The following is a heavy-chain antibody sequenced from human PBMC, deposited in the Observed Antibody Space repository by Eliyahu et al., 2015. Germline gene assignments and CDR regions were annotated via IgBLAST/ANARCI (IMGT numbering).Heavy chain of an antibody. D-gene: IGHD3-10*01. CDR2: IIPIXGXA. CDR3: ARILYGSGSKYYFDY. V-gene: IGHV1-69*04. CDR1: GGAFSSYA. Sequence: VKDPGGSVNVSCTPSGGAFSSYAISWLRQASGQXLEXXGRIIPIXGXANYAQKXQXXVTITADKSTSTAYIELSSLRSEDTAVYYCARILYGSGSKYYFDYWGQGTLVTVSS. J-gene: IGHJ4*02.